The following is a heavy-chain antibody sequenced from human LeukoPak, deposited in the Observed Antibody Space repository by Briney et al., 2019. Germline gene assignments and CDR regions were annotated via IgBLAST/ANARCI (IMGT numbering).Heavy chain of an antibody. CDR2: ISAYNGNT. CDR3: ASLAPRSMTTVNKYYYYYYGMDV. V-gene: IGHV1-18*01. J-gene: IGHJ6*02. D-gene: IGHD4-17*01. CDR1: GYTFTSYG. Sequence: ASVKVSCKASGYTFTSYGISWVRQAPGQGLEWMGWISAYNGNTNYAQKLQGRVTMTTDTSTSTAYMELRSLRSDDTAVYYRASLAPRSMTTVNKYYYYYYGMDVWGQGTTVTVSS.